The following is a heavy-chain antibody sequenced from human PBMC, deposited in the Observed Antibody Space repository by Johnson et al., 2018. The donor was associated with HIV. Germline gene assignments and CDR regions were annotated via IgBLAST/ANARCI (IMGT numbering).Heavy chain of an antibody. CDR2: IKQDGSEK. CDR3: AKCGLWFGESIDAFDI. Sequence: VQLVESGGGLVQPGGSLRLSCAASGFTFSSYWMSWVRQAPGKGLEWVANIKQDGSEKYYVDSVKGRFTISRDNAKNSLYLQMNSLRAEDTAVYYCAKCGLWFGESIDAFDIWGQGTMVTVSS. CDR1: GFTFSSYW. J-gene: IGHJ3*02. V-gene: IGHV3-7*01. D-gene: IGHD3-10*01.